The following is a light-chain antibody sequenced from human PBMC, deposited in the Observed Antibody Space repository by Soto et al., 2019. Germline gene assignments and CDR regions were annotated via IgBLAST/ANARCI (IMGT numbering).Light chain of an antibody. V-gene: IGKV3-15*01. CDR2: DTS. J-gene: IGKJ1*01. CDR1: QSVSSS. CDR3: QQYVHWPPGA. Sequence: EIVVTQSPATLSVSPGERVTLSCRASQSVSSSLAWYQQRPGQAPRLLIYDTSTRAAGIAARFSGSGSGTEFTLNISSRQSEDSAVYYCQQYVHWPPGAFGQGTTVEIK.